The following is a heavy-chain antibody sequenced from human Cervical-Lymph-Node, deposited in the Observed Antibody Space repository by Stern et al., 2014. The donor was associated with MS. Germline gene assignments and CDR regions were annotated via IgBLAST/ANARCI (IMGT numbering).Heavy chain of an antibody. CDR2: IYYSGST. CDR1: GGSISSYY. CDR3: ATQKLPYPYYFDY. J-gene: IGHJ4*02. V-gene: IGHV4-59*01. Sequence: QVQLQESGPGLVKPSETLSLTCTVSGGSISSYYWSWIRQPPGKGLEWIGYIYYSGSTNYNPSLKSRVTISVDTSKNQFSLKLSSVTAADTAVYYCATQKLPYPYYFDYWGQGTLVTVSS. D-gene: IGHD1-26*01.